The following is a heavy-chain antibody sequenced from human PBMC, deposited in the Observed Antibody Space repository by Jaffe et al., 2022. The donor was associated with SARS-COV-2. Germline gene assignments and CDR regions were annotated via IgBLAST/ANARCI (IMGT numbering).Heavy chain of an antibody. V-gene: IGHV3-23*01. CDR2: IGGSGGST. D-gene: IGHD3-16*01. Sequence: EVQLLQSGGGLAQPGGSLRLSCAASGFSFSSYGMTWVRQAPGKGLEWVSGIGGSGGSTTYLDSAKGRFTISRDNSKNTVYLHMSSLRAEDTAVYYCAKGGGHRELDYWGPGTLVTV. CDR3: AKGGGHRELDY. J-gene: IGHJ4*02. CDR1: GFSFSSYG.